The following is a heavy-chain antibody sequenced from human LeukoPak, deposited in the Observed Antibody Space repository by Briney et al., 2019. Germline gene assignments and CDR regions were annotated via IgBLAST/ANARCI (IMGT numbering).Heavy chain of an antibody. J-gene: IGHJ6*03. V-gene: IGHV4-59*01. CDR3: ARVSPSTDYYYYYYMDV. Sequence: SETLSLTCTVSGGSISSYYWSWIRQPPGKGLEWIGYVYYSGSTNYNPSLKSRVTISVDTSKNQFSLKLSSVTAADTAVYYCARVSPSTDYYYYYYMDVWGKGTTVTVSS. CDR2: VYYSGST. D-gene: IGHD4-11*01. CDR1: GGSISSYY.